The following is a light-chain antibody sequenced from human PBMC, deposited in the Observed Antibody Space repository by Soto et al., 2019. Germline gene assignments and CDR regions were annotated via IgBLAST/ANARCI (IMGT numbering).Light chain of an antibody. CDR2: GAS. V-gene: IGKV1-39*01. J-gene: IGKJ1*01. Sequence: DIPMTQSPSSLSASVGDRVTITCRASQSISRLVNWYQQKPGKAPKLLIYGASGLQSGVPSKFSGSGSGTDFTLIISSLQPEDFASYYCQQSYSAPWTFGQGTKVEMK. CDR3: QQSYSAPWT. CDR1: QSISRL.